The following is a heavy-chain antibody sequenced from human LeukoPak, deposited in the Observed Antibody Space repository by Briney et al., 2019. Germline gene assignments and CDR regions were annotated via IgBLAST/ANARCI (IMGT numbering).Heavy chain of an antibody. CDR2: ISGSGGST. V-gene: IGHV3-23*01. Sequence: GGSLRLSCAASGFTFSSYAMSWVRQAPGKGLEWVSAISGSGGSTYYADSVKGRFTISRDNSKNTLYLQMSSLRAEDTAVYYCAKDQAMVRGVILFDYWGQGTLVTVSS. CDR3: AKDQAMVRGVILFDY. J-gene: IGHJ4*02. D-gene: IGHD3-10*01. CDR1: GFTFSSYA.